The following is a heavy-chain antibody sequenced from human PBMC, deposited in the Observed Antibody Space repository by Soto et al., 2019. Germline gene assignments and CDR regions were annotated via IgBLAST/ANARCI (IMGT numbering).Heavy chain of an antibody. D-gene: IGHD3-3*01. CDR1: GGSFSGYY. V-gene: IGHV4-34*01. Sequence: SETLSLTCAVYGGSFSGYYWSWIRQPPGKGLEWIGEINHSGSTNYNPSLKSRVTISVDTSKNQFSLKLSSVTAADTAVYYCARVFHDFWSGYYTRWFDPWGQGTLVTVSS. CDR3: ARVFHDFWSGYYTRWFDP. J-gene: IGHJ5*02. CDR2: INHSGST.